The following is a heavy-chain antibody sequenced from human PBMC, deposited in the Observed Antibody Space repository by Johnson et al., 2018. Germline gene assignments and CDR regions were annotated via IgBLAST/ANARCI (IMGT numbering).Heavy chain of an antibody. D-gene: IGHD2-2*03. J-gene: IGHJ4*02. CDR1: GGTFSSYA. V-gene: IGHV1-69*01. CDR3: ARAIGYCSSTSCYGPGGF. Sequence: QVQLVESGAEVKKPGSSVKVSCKASGGTFSSYAISWVRQAPGQGLEWMGGIIPIFGTANYAQKFQGRVTITADESTSTAYMELSSLRSEDTAVYYCARAIGYCSSTSCYGPGGFWGQGTLVTVSS. CDR2: IIPIFGTA.